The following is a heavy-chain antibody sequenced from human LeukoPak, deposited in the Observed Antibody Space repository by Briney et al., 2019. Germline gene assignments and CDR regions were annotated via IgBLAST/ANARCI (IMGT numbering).Heavy chain of an antibody. D-gene: IGHD4-17*01. J-gene: IGHJ4*02. CDR2: INPSGGST. CDR3: ARPLNDYGDWKLLDY. CDR1: GYTFTSYY. V-gene: IGHV1-46*01. Sequence: ASVTVSCKASGYTFTSYYMHWVRQAPGQGLEWMGIINPSGGSTSYAQKSQGRVTMTRDTSTSTVYMELSSLRSEDTAVYYCARPLNDYGDWKLLDYWGQGTLVTVSS.